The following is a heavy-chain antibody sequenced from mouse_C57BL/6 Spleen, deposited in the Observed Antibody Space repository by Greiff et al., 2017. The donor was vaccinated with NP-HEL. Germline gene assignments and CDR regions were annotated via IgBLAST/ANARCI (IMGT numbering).Heavy chain of an antibody. CDR3: ARMVYYGYDYFDY. Sequence: QVQLKESGPELVKPGASVKLSCKASGYTFTSYDLNWVKQRPGQGLEWIGWIYPRDGSTKYNEKFKGKDTLTVDTSSSTAYMELHILTSEDSAVYFCARMVYYGYDYFDYWGQGTTLTVSS. D-gene: IGHD2-2*01. CDR1: GYTFTSYD. J-gene: IGHJ2*01. V-gene: IGHV1-85*01. CDR2: IYPRDGST.